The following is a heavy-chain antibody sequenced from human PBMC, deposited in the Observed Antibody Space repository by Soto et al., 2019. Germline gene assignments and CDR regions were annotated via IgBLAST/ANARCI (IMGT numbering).Heavy chain of an antibody. Sequence: QVQLQQWGAGLLKPSETLSLNCAVTVGSLSGYYWSWIRQPPGKGLEWIGEVKDGGHTNYSPSLRGRVTISLDTTNNPFSLRLNSVNAEYTGVYYCARGQEGVVATHWDQGSLDSVS. D-gene: IGHD5-12*01. CDR2: VKDGGHT. CDR1: VGSLSGYY. V-gene: IGHV4-34*01. CDR3: ARGQEGVVATH. J-gene: IGHJ4*02.